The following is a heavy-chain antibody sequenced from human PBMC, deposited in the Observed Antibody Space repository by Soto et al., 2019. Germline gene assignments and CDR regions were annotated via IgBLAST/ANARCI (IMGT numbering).Heavy chain of an antibody. D-gene: IGHD2-8*01. V-gene: IGHV4-4*07. Sequence: QVQLQESGPGLVKPSETLSLTCTVSGDSISNVYWSWIRQPAGKGLESMERVSASARTNYNPSLQRRVTMSLDTSKNQCSLRLTSVSAADTAVYFCATGMGRYLDLWGRGTLVIVSS. CDR2: VSASART. J-gene: IGHJ2*01. CDR1: GDSISNVY. CDR3: ATGMGRYLDL.